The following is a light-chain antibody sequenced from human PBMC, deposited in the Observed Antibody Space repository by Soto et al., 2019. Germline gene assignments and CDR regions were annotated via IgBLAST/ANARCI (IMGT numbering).Light chain of an antibody. V-gene: IGKV3-15*01. J-gene: IGKJ2*01. Sequence: EIVMTQSPLTLSASPGERAIFSCRASQSVGSNIAWYQQKPGQSPRLLVYDASTRATAIPARFSGSGSGTEVSLTINTLQHEDFAVYYCQQYYQWPSYTFGQGTKVDI. CDR2: DAS. CDR3: QQYYQWPSYT. CDR1: QSVGSN.